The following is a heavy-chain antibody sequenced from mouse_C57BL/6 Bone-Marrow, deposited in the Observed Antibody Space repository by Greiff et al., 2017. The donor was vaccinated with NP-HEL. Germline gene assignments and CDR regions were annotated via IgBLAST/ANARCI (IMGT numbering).Heavy chain of an antibody. Sequence: EVKLMESGGGLVQPGGSMKLSCVASGFTFSNYWMNWVRQSPEKGLEWVAQIRLKSDNYATHYAESVKGRFTISRDDSKSSVYLQMNNLRAEDTGIYYCTGGGAYYYGFYAMDYWGQGTSVTVSS. V-gene: IGHV6-3*01. CDR1: GFTFSNYW. CDR2: IRLKSDNYAT. J-gene: IGHJ4*01. CDR3: TGGGAYYYGFYAMDY. D-gene: IGHD1-1*01.